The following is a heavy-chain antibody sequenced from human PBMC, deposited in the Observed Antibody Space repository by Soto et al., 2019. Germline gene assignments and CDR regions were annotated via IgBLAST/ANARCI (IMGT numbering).Heavy chain of an antibody. CDR3: ARVRGPAAILGDYYYYGMDV. D-gene: IGHD2-2*02. CDR2: INAGNGNT. Sequence: ASVKVSCKASGYTFTSYAMHWVRQAPGQRLEGMGWINAGNGNTKYSQKFQGRVTITRDTSASTAYMELSSLRSEDTAVYYWARVRGPAAILGDYYYYGMDVWGQGTTVTVSS. CDR1: GYTFTSYA. V-gene: IGHV1-3*01. J-gene: IGHJ6*02.